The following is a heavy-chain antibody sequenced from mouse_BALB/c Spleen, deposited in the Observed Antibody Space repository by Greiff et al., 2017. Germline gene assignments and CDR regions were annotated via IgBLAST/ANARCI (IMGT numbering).Heavy chain of an antibody. CDR1: GFTFSSYA. CDR2: ISSGGSYT. Sequence: EVKLVESGGGLVKPGGSLKLSCAASGFTFSSYAMSWVRQSPEKRLEWVAEISSGGSYTYYPDTVTGRFTISRDNAKNTLYLEMSSLRSEDTAMYYCARDPSSYAMDYWGQGTSVTVSS. J-gene: IGHJ4*01. CDR3: ARDPSSYAMDY. V-gene: IGHV5-9-4*01.